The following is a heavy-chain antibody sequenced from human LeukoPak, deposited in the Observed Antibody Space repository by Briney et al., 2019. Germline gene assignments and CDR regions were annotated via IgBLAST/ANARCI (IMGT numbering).Heavy chain of an antibody. CDR2: ISGGATST. CDR1: GFTFSCYA. CDR3: AKGTDYYGSGGHFDF. J-gene: IGHJ4*02. V-gene: IGHV3-23*01. Sequence: GGSLRLSCAASGFTFSCYAMSWVRQAPGEGREWVSGISGGATSTDYAGSVRGRFSISRDNFKNTVSLQMSSLRAEDTATYYCAKGTDYYGSGGHFDFWGQGALVTVCS. D-gene: IGHD3-10*01.